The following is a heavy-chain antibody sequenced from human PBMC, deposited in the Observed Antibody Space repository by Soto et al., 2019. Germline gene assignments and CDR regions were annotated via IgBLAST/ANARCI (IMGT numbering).Heavy chain of an antibody. D-gene: IGHD5-18*01. CDR1: GYTFSNYG. J-gene: IGHJ5*02. CDR3: ARAIRGGYGHTVLYH. Sequence: QVQLVQSGAEVKRPGASVKVSCKASGYTFSNYGISWVRQAPGQGLEWMGWINAYNGNTNYAQKFQGRVTMTSETSTSTAFMELSSLRADDTAVYHCARAIRGGYGHTVLYHWGQGTLVTVSS. CDR2: INAYNGNT. V-gene: IGHV1-18*01.